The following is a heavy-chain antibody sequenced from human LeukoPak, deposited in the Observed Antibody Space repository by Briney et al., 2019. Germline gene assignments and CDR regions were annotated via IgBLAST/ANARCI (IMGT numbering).Heavy chain of an antibody. Sequence: PGRSLRLSCAASGSTLDDYAMHWVRQAPGKGLEWVSGISWNSGSIAYADSVKGRFTISRDNAKNSLYLQMNSLRVEDTALYYCAKYMKDGGGYSNNWYPFSAFDIWGQGTMVTVSS. J-gene: IGHJ3*02. CDR1: GSTLDDYA. V-gene: IGHV3-9*01. CDR2: ISWNSGSI. CDR3: AKYMKDGGGYSNNWYPFSAFDI. D-gene: IGHD6-13*01.